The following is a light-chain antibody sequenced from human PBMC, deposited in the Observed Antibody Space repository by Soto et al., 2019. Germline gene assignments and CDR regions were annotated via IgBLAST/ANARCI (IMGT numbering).Light chain of an antibody. CDR3: QQYGSSPIT. CDR1: QSSSSN. J-gene: IGKJ5*01. CDR2: GAS. Sequence: EIVMTQSPATLSVSPGGRGTLSCRASQSSSSNLAWYQQKPGQAPRLLIYGASSRATGIPDRFSGSGSGTDFTLTISRLEPEDFAVYYCQQYGSSPITFGQGTRLEIK. V-gene: IGKV3-20*01.